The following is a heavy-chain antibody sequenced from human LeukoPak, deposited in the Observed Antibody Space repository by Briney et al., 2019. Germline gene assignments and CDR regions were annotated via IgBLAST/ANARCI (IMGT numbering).Heavy chain of an antibody. V-gene: IGHV4-4*02. Sequence: SGTLSLACAVSGGSISSSNWWSWVRQPPGKGLEWIGEIYHSGSTNYNPSLKSRVTISVDKSKNQFSLKLSSVIAADTAVYYCASWGVGATADFDYWGQGTLVTVSS. CDR3: ASWGVGATADFDY. J-gene: IGHJ4*02. CDR1: GGSISSSNW. CDR2: IYHSGST. D-gene: IGHD1-26*01.